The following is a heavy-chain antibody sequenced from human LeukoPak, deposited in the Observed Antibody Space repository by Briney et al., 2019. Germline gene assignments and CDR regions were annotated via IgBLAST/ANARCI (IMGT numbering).Heavy chain of an antibody. CDR3: ARERTDTAMVTGYYYYYGMDV. CDR2: ISYDGSNK. J-gene: IGHJ6*02. Sequence: GGSLRLSCAASGFTFSSYAMHWVRQAPGKGLEWVAVISYDGSNKYYADSVKGRFTISRDNSKNTLYLQMNSLRAEDTAVYYCARERTDTAMVTGYYYYYGMDVWGQGTTVTVSS. V-gene: IGHV3-30*04. CDR1: GFTFSSYA. D-gene: IGHD5-18*01.